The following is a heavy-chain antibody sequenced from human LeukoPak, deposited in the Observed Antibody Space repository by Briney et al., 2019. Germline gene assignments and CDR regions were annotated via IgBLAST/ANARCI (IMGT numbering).Heavy chain of an antibody. Sequence: ASVKVSCKASGYTFTGYYMHWVRQAPGQGLEWMGWINPNSGGTNYAQKFQGRVTMTRDTSISTAYMELSRLSSDDTAVYYCAILGHYYDRRDAFDMWGQGTMVTVSS. D-gene: IGHD3-22*01. CDR2: INPNSGGT. J-gene: IGHJ3*02. CDR1: GYTFTGYY. CDR3: AILGHYYDRRDAFDM. V-gene: IGHV1-2*02.